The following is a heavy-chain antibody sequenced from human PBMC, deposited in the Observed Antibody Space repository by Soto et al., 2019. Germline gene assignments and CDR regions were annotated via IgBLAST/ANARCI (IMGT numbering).Heavy chain of an antibody. V-gene: IGHV3-11*01. J-gene: IGHJ5*02. Sequence: GGSLRLSCAASGFTFSDYYMSWIRQAPGKGLEWVSYISSSGSTIYYADSVKGRFTISRDNAKNSLYLQMNSLRAEDTAVYYCARELGPGIATIGWFDPWGQGTLVTVSS. D-gene: IGHD6-13*01. CDR3: ARELGPGIATIGWFDP. CDR2: ISSSGSTI. CDR1: GFTFSDYY.